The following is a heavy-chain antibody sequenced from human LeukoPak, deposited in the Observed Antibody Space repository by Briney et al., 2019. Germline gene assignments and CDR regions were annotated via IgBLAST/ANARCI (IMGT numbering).Heavy chain of an antibody. CDR1: GHIFTVDS. V-gene: IGHV1-2*02. J-gene: IGHJ3*01. D-gene: IGHD2-15*01. CDR2: VHLNGGGT. Sequence: ASVKVSCTASGHIFTVDSIHWVRQAPAQGLEWLGWVHLNGGGTYRAQKFEGRVTMTKGSSITTASMELRGLTSDDTAVYYCATAQRCSGGTCYAWTDAFHVWGQGTMVIVSS. CDR3: ATAQRCSGGTCYAWTDAFHV.